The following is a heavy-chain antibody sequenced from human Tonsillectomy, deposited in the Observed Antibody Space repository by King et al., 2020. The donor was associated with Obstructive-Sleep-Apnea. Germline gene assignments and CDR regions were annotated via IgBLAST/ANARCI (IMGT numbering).Heavy chain of an antibody. CDR1: GYTFTGYY. CDR3: AREGQVLPGGIGGMRP. CDR2: INPNSGGT. D-gene: IGHD3-10*01. Sequence: VQLVESGAEVKKPGASVKVSCKASGYTFTGYYMHWVRQAPGQGLEWMGWINPNSGGTNYAQKFQGRVTMTRDTSISTAYMELSRLRSDDTAVYYCAREGQVLPGGIGGMRPWGQGTLVTVSS. J-gene: IGHJ5*02. V-gene: IGHV1-2*02.